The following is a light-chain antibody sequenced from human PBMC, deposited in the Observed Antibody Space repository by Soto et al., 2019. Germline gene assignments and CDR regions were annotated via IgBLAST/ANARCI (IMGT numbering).Light chain of an antibody. Sequence: EIVLTQSPGTLSLSPGERATLSCRAGQSASSRYLARYQLKPGQAPRVLIYGASSRATGIPDRFSGSGSGTDFTLTISRLEPEDFAVYYCLQYGSSPWTFGQGTKVEIK. CDR3: LQYGSSPWT. J-gene: IGKJ1*01. CDR1: QSASSRY. V-gene: IGKV3-20*01. CDR2: GAS.